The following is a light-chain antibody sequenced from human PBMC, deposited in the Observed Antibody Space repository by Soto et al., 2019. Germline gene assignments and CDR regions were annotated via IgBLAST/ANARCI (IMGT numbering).Light chain of an antibody. CDR3: ASWDDSLSGVV. CDR2: SNN. Sequence: QSVLTQPPSASGTPGQRVTISCSRSSSNIGSNTVNWYQQLPGTAPKLLTHSNNQRPSGVPDRFSGSKSGTSASLAISGLQSEDEADYYCASWDDSLSGVVFGGGTKLTVL. J-gene: IGLJ2*01. V-gene: IGLV1-44*01. CDR1: SSNIGSNT.